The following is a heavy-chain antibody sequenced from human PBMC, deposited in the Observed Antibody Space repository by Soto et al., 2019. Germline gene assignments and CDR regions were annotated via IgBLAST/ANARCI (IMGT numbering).Heavy chain of an antibody. J-gene: IGHJ4*02. CDR1: GGTFSSYT. D-gene: IGHD4-17*01. Sequence: SVKVSCNASGGTFSSYTIGWLRHAPGQGLEWMGRITHILGIATYAQKFQGRLTITADKSTSTDYMELSSMRSQDTAVYYCARDLAGYGDLVDYWGQGTLVTVSS. CDR2: ITHILGIA. V-gene: IGHV1-69*04. CDR3: ARDLAGYGDLVDY.